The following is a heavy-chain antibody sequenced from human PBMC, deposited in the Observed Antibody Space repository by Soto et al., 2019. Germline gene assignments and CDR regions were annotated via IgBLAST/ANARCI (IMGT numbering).Heavy chain of an antibody. J-gene: IGHJ4*02. V-gene: IGHV2-26*01. CDR3: ARIDDYDSSGDDY. CDR2: IFSNDEK. CDR1: GFSLSNASLG. D-gene: IGHD3-22*01. Sequence: QVTLKESGPVLVKPTETLTLTCTVSGFSLSNASLGVSWIRPPPGTALEWLAHIFSNDEKSYSTSLKSRLTIAKDTSKSQVVLTMTNMDPVDTATYYCARIDDYDSSGDDYWGQGTLVTVSS.